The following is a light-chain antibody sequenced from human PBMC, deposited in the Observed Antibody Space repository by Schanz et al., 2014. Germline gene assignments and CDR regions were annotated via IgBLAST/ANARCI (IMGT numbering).Light chain of an antibody. CDR2: DVS. CDR3: SSYAGSSTWV. CDR1: SSDVGGYNY. Sequence: QSALTQPASVSGSPGQSITISCTGTSSDVGGYNYVSWCQQHPGKAPKLMIYDVSNRPSGVPDRFSGSKSGDTASLTVSGLQAEDDADYYCSSYAGSSTWVFGGGTKVTVL. V-gene: IGLV2-14*01. J-gene: IGLJ3*02.